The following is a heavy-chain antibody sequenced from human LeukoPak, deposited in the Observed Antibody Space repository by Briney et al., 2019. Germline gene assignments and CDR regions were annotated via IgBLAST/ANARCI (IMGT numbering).Heavy chain of an antibody. CDR3: VRGRSGFYFDY. J-gene: IGHJ4*02. V-gene: IGHV3-74*01. Sequence: GGSLRLSCAASGFTFSSYWMHWVRQAPGEGLVWVSRINTDGSSTIYADSVKGRFTISRDNAKNTLYVQMNSLRDEDTAVYYCVRGRSGFYFDYWGQGTLVTVSS. CDR2: INTDGSST. CDR1: GFTFSSYW. D-gene: IGHD3-22*01.